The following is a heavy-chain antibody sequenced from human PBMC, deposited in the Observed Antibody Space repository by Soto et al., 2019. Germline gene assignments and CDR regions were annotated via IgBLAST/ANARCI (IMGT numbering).Heavy chain of an antibody. J-gene: IGHJ6*02. V-gene: IGHV4-59*01. CDR2: IYYSGST. CDR1: GCSTSSYY. Sequence: SETLSLTCTVSGCSTSSYYWSWIRQPPGKGLEWIGYIYYSGSTDYSPSLKSRVTMSIDTSQNQVSLKLTSVTTADTAVYYCARVPGPWGQGTTVTVSS. CDR3: ARVPGP.